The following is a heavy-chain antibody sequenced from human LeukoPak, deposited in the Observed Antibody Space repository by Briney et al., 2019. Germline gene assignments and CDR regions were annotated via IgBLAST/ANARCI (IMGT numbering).Heavy chain of an antibody. CDR1: GFTFSSYA. D-gene: IGHD2-2*01. J-gene: IGHJ3*02. CDR2: ISGSGGNT. CDR3: AKSFVVPAASADAFDI. Sequence: GGSLRLSCAASGFTFSSYAMSWVRQAPGKGLEWVSAISGSGGNTYYADSVKGRFTISRDNSKNTLYLQMNSLRAEDTAVYYCAKSFVVPAASADAFDIWGQGTMVTVSS. V-gene: IGHV3-23*01.